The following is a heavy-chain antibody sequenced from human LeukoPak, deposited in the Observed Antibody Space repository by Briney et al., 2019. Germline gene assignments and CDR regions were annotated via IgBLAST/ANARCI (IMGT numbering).Heavy chain of an antibody. CDR2: ITHGGST. D-gene: IGHD6-19*01. CDR3: ARRVMRGNSGWYSY. Sequence: PSETLSLTCTVSGGSISSSSYYWGWIRQPPGKGLEWIGEITHGGSTNYNPSLKSRVTISVDASKNQFSLRLSSVTAADTAVYYCARRVMRGNSGWYSYWGQGTLVTVSS. J-gene: IGHJ4*02. CDR1: GGSISSSSYY. V-gene: IGHV4-39*07.